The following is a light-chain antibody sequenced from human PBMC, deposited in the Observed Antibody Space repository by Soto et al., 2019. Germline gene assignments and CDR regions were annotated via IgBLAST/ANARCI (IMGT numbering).Light chain of an antibody. J-gene: IGLJ2*01. V-gene: IGLV1-44*01. CDR3: AAWDDSLNGVV. CDR2: SDN. Sequence: QSVLTQPPSASGTPGQRVTISCSGSNSNIGSNAVNWYQQLPGTAPKLLIYSDNQRPSGVPDRFSGSKSGTSASLAISGLQSEDEADYFCAAWDDSLNGVVFGGGTKLTV. CDR1: NSNIGSNA.